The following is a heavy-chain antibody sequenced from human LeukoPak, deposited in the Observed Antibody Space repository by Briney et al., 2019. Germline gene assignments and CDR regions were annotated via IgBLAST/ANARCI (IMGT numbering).Heavy chain of an antibody. CDR2: IYSGGST. Sequence: GGSLRLSCAASGFTVCSNYMSWVRQAPGKGLEWVSVIYSGGSTYYADSVKGRFTISRDNSKNTLYLQMNSLRAEDTAVYYCARGPTVTNSYYFDYWGQGTLVTVSS. J-gene: IGHJ4*02. CDR1: GFTVCSNY. V-gene: IGHV3-53*01. CDR3: ARGPTVTNSYYFDY. D-gene: IGHD4-11*01.